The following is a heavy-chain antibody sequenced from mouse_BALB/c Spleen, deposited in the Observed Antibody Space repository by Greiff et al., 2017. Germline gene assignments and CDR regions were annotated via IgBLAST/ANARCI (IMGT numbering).Heavy chain of an antibody. J-gene: IGHJ2*01. CDR3: ASFTTVVDY. V-gene: IGHV14-3*02. Sequence: VQLKESGAELVKPGASVKLSCTASGFNIKDTYMHWVKQRPEQGLEWIGRIDPANGNTKYDPKFQGKATITADTSSNTAYLQLSSLTSEDTAVYYCASFTTVVDYWGQGTTLTVSS. CDR2: IDPANGNT. D-gene: IGHD1-1*01. CDR1: GFNIKDTY.